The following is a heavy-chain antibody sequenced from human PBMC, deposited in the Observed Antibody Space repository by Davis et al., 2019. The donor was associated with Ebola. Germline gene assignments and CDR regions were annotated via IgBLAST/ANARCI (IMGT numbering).Heavy chain of an antibody. CDR2: ISNGGRT. V-gene: IGHV4-59*08. Sequence: SETLSLTCSVSGGSVGSDYWSWIRQSPGKGLEWIAFISNGGRTIYNPSLRGRVTISIDTSKNQFSLKVSSVTDADTAVYFCARHPALYYWGQGTLVTVSS. CDR1: GGSVGSDY. CDR3: ARHPALYY. D-gene: IGHD2-15*01. J-gene: IGHJ4*02.